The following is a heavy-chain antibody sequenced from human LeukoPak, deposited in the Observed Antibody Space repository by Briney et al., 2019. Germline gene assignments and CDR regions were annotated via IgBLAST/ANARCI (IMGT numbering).Heavy chain of an antibody. V-gene: IGHV3-7*01. CDR2: IKHDGSDI. J-gene: IGHJ6*03. CDR1: GFAFSTYW. CDR3: ARARRPDGVVPAARYMDV. Sequence: GGSLRLSCAASGFAFSTYWMSWVRQAPGKRLEWVAYIKHDGSDIYHVDSVKGRFTISRDNSKNSLYLQMNSLRADDTAVYYCARARRPDGVVPAARYMDVWGKGTTVTVSS. D-gene: IGHD2-2*01.